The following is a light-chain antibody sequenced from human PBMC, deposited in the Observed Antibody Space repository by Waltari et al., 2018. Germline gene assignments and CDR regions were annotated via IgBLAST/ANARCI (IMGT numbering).Light chain of an antibody. J-gene: IGKJ4*01. CDR2: LSS. CDR1: QSLLHSNVYNY. Sequence: DIVMTQSPLSLPVTPGEPASISCRSSQSLLHSNVYNYLDWYLQKTGQSPQVLIYLSSSRASGVPDRFSGSGSGTDFTLNISRVEAEDVGVYYCMQALQTPLTFGGGTKVEIK. CDR3: MQALQTPLT. V-gene: IGKV2-28*01.